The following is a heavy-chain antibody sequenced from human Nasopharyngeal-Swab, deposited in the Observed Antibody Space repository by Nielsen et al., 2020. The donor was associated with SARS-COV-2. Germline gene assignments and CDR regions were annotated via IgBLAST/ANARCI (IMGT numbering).Heavy chain of an antibody. V-gene: IGHV3-21*01. CDR3: ARSDLYSSSWYAPFDY. CDR1: GFTFSSYN. Sequence: GGSLRLSCAASGFTFSSYNMNWVRQAPGKGLEWVSSISSSSSYIYYADSVKGRFTISRDNAKNSLYLQMNSLRAEDTAVYYCARSDLYSSSWYAPFDYWGQGTLVTVSS. D-gene: IGHD6-13*01. J-gene: IGHJ4*02. CDR2: ISSSSSYI.